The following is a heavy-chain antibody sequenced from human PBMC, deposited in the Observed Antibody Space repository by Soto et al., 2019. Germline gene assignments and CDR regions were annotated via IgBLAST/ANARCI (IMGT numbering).Heavy chain of an antibody. V-gene: IGHV1-69*12. CDR3: ARQLNWNDYFYGVDV. CDR2: IIPIFNRP. J-gene: IGHJ6*02. Sequence: QVQLVQSGAEVKKPGSSVKVSCKASGGTFSTYAISWVRQAPGQGLEWMGGIIPIFNRPTYAQKFQARRTIAAAQSSSTAYMELSSLRSEDTAVYYWARQLNWNDYFYGVDVWGQATTVTVSS. D-gene: IGHD1-1*01. CDR1: GGTFSTYA.